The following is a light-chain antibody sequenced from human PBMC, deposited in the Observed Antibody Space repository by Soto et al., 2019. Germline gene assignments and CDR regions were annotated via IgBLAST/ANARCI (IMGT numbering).Light chain of an antibody. Sequence: EIVLTQSPGTLSLSPGESATLSCRASQSVSHFLAWYQQKPGQAPRLLIYDTSSRATGIPGRFSGSGSGTDFTLTIDSLEPEDYAVYYCQKSTDWPTFGGGTKVEI. CDR2: DTS. CDR1: QSVSHF. V-gene: IGKV3-11*01. J-gene: IGKJ4*01. CDR3: QKSTDWPT.